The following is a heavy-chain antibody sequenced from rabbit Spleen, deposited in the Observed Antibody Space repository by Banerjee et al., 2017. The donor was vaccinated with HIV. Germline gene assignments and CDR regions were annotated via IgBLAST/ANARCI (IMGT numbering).Heavy chain of an antibody. Sequence: QEQLEESGGDLVKPGASLTLTCTASGFSFSSSYYMCWVRQAPGKGLECIACIYAGSSGNTYYASWAKGRLTISKTSSTTVTLQMTSLTAADTATYFCARDYTDSSGFLFTLWGQGTLVTVS. CDR3: ARDYTDSSGFLFTL. J-gene: IGHJ4*01. CDR1: GFSFSSSYY. D-gene: IGHD1-1*01. V-gene: IGHV1S45*01. CDR2: IYAGSSGNT.